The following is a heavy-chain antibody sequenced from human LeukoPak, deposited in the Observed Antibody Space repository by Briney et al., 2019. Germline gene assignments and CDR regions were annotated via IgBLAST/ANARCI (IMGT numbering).Heavy chain of an antibody. Sequence: AGGSLRLSCAASGFTFSSYGMHWVRQAPGKGLEWVALLSSDGRKTYYGDSVKGRFTISRDNSKNTLFLQMNSLRAEDTAVYYCAKKGGSGSLERACFDIWGQGTMVTVSS. CDR1: GFTFSSYG. V-gene: IGHV3-30*18. J-gene: IGHJ3*02. CDR2: LSSDGRKT. D-gene: IGHD3-10*01. CDR3: AKKGGSGSLERACFDI.